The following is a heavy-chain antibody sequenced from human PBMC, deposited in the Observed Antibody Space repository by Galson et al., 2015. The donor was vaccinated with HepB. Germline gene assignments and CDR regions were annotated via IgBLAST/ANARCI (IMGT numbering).Heavy chain of an antibody. CDR3: ARLGTLAASGPQSLGY. CDR2: ISPSGDSI. Sequence: SLRLSCAASEFTFSSYGMHWVRQAPGKGLEWVSYISPSGDSIHYADSVKGRFTIFRDNAKNSLYLQLSSLRAEDSAVYYCARLGTLAASGPQSLGYWGQGTLVTVSS. D-gene: IGHD6-13*01. CDR1: EFTFSSYG. V-gene: IGHV3-48*03. J-gene: IGHJ4*02.